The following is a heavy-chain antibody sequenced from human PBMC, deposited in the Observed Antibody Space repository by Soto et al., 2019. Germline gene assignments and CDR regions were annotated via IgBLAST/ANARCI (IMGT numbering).Heavy chain of an antibody. Sequence: SETLSLTCTVSGGSISSYYWSWIRQPPGKGLEWIGYIYYSGSTNYNPSLKSRVTISVDTSKNQFSLKLSSVTAADTAVYYCARVGGWRTSYYYYGMDVWGQGTTVTVS. J-gene: IGHJ6*02. CDR2: IYYSGST. D-gene: IGHD6-19*01. CDR1: GGSISSYY. CDR3: ARVGGWRTSYYYYGMDV. V-gene: IGHV4-59*01.